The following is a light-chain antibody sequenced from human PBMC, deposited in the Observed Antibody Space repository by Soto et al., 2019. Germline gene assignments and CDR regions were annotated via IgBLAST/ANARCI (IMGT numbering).Light chain of an antibody. J-gene: IGKJ1*01. CDR2: GAS. Sequence: EMVLTQSPGTLSLSHEERATPSCRASQSVSSSYLAWYQQKPGQAPRLLIYGASSRATGIPDRFSGGGSGTDFTLTISRLEPEDFAVYYCQQYGSSGTFGQGTKVDIK. V-gene: IGKV3-20*01. CDR3: QQYGSSGT. CDR1: QSVSSSY.